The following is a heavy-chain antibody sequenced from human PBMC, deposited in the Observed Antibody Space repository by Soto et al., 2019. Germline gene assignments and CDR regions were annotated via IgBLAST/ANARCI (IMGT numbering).Heavy chain of an antibody. CDR1: GFTFSSYA. CDR3: AKKPVITMIVVLYDY. Sequence: GGSMRLSCAASGFTFSSYAMSWVRQAPGKGLEWVSAISGSGGSTYYADSVKGRFTISRDNSKNTLYLQMNSLRAEDTAVYYCAKKPVITMIVVLYDYWGQGTLVTVSS. V-gene: IGHV3-23*01. CDR2: ISGSGGST. J-gene: IGHJ4*02. D-gene: IGHD3-22*01.